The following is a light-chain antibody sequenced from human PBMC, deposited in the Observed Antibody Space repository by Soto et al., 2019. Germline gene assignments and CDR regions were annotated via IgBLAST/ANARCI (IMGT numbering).Light chain of an antibody. Sequence: DIQMTQSPSTLSASVGDRVTITCRASQSISSWLAWYQQKPGKAPKLLIYKASSLDSGVPSRFSGSGSGTEFTLTISNLQPDDFATYYCQQYNNYWTFGQGTKVEIK. J-gene: IGKJ1*01. CDR3: QQYNNYWT. CDR2: KAS. V-gene: IGKV1-5*03. CDR1: QSISSW.